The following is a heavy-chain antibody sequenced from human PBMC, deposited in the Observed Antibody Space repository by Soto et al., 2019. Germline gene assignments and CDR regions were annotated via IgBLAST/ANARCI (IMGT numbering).Heavy chain of an antibody. CDR1: GGSISSSNW. V-gene: IGHV4-4*02. CDR3: ARAGYYDFWSGYLGLNYYGMDV. Sequence: SETLSLTCAVSGGSISSSNWWSWVRQPPGKGLEWIGEIYHSGSTNYNPSLKGRVTISVDKSKNQFSLKLSSVTAADTAVYYCARAGYYDFWSGYLGLNYYGMDVWGQGTTVTVSS. CDR2: IYHSGST. J-gene: IGHJ6*02. D-gene: IGHD3-3*01.